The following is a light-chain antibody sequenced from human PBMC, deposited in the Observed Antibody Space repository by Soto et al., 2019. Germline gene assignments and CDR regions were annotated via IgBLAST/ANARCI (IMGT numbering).Light chain of an antibody. Sequence: IQMTQSPSSLSASVGDRVTITCQASQDISNYLNWYQHKLGKAPNLLIYATSSLQGGVPSRFSGSGSGTDFTLTISSLQPEDFATYYCLQDNSYPLTFGGGTKVDI. CDR3: LQDNSYPLT. V-gene: IGKV1-6*01. J-gene: IGKJ4*01. CDR1: QDISNY. CDR2: ATS.